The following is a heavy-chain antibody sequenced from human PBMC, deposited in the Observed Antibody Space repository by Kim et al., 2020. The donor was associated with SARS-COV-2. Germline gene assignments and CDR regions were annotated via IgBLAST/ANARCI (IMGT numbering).Heavy chain of an antibody. CDR3: AREEMATTGGDY. CDR1: GYTFNSYG. Sequence: ASVKVSCKASGYTFNSYGISWVRQAPGQGLEWMGWISAYNGNTNYAQKFQGRVTMTTDTSTSTAYMELRSLRSDDTAVYYCAREEMATTGGDYWGQGTLVTVSS. J-gene: IGHJ4*02. D-gene: IGHD5-12*01. CDR2: ISAYNGNT. V-gene: IGHV1-18*01.